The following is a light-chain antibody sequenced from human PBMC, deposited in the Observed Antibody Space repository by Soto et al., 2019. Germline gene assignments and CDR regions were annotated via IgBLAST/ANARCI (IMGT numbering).Light chain of an antibody. CDR3: QQYGSSPYT. CDR1: QRVSSRF. CDR2: GAS. V-gene: IGKV3-20*01. J-gene: IGKJ2*01. Sequence: EIVLTQSPGTLSLTPGERATLSCRASQRVSSRFLAWYQQKPGQAPRLLMYGASSRATGIPDRFSGTGSGTDFTLTISRLEPEDFAVYYCQQYGSSPYTFGLGTKLEIK.